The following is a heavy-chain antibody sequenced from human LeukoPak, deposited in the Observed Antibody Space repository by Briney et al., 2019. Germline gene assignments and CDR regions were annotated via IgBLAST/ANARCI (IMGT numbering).Heavy chain of an antibody. Sequence: SETLSLTCTVSGGSISTSTYYWAWVRQPPGKGLEWIGSYYYSGSTYYHPSLKSRVTISADTSRNQFSLRLNFVTAADTAVYYCETLGFDIGWFDPWGQGTLVTVSS. CDR2: YYYSGST. CDR1: GGSISTSTYY. D-gene: IGHD2-15*01. V-gene: IGHV4-39*01. J-gene: IGHJ5*02. CDR3: ETLGFDIGWFDP.